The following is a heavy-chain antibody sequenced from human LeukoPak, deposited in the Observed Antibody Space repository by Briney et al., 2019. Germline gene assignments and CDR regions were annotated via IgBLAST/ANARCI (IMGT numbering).Heavy chain of an antibody. J-gene: IGHJ4*02. CDR2: IYDSGST. CDR1: GGSISSWY. V-gene: IGHV4-59*01. D-gene: IGHD6-19*01. CDR3: ARETRLMGYSSGLGFNY. Sequence: SETLSLTCTVSGGSISSWYWSWIRQPPGKGLEWIGHIYDSGSTNYNPSLKSRVTVSVDTSKNQFSLKLSSVTAADTAVYYCARETRLMGYSSGLGFNYWGQGTLVTVSS.